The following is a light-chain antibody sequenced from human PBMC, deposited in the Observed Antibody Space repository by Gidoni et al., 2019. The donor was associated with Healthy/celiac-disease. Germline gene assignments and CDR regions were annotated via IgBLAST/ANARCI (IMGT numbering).Light chain of an antibody. Sequence: DIQMTQSPSSLSASVGDRVTINCRASQSISSYLNWYQQKPGKAPKLLIYAASSLQSGVPSRFRGSGSGTDFTLTISSLQPEDVATYYCQQSYSTPLTFGGGTKVEIK. CDR3: QQSYSTPLT. V-gene: IGKV1-39*01. J-gene: IGKJ4*01. CDR2: AAS. CDR1: QSISSY.